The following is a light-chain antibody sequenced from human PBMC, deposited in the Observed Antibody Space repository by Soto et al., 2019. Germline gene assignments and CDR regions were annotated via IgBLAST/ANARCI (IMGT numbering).Light chain of an antibody. Sequence: QSPLTQPASVSGSPGQSITISCTGSSSYTIIYKSTSWYQQHPGKAPKLLIFDATVRPSGISSRFSGSTSGNTASLTVSGLQSEDEADYYCSSYTTNDLVVFGGGTKLPVL. J-gene: IGLJ2*01. V-gene: IGLV2-14*03. CDR3: SSYTTNDLVV. CDR2: DAT. CDR1: SSYTIIYKS.